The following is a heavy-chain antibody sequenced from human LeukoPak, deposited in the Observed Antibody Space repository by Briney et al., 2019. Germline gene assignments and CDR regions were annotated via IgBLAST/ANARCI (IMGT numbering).Heavy chain of an antibody. CDR2: ISSSGSTI. V-gene: IGHV3-48*03. CDR3: ARDNYYGSGSSSYGMDV. Sequence: GGSLRLSCAASGFTFSSYEMNWVRQAPGKGLEWVSYISSSGSTIYYADSVKGRFTISRDNAKNSLYLQMNSLRAEDTAVYYCARDNYYGSGSSSYGMDVWGKGTTVTVSS. D-gene: IGHD3-10*01. J-gene: IGHJ6*04. CDR1: GFTFSSYE.